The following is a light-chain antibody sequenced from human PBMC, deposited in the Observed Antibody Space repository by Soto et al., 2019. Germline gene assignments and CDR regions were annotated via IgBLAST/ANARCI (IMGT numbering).Light chain of an antibody. CDR2: DVI. V-gene: IGLV2-14*03. Sequence: QSVLTQPASVSGSPGQSITISCTGTSTDIGGYNHVSWYQQHPGKAPKVLIYDVINRPSGISNRFSGSKSGNTASLTISGLQAEDEADYYCCSFTVSATYVFGAGTKVTVL. CDR3: CSFTVSATYV. CDR1: STDIGGYNH. J-gene: IGLJ1*01.